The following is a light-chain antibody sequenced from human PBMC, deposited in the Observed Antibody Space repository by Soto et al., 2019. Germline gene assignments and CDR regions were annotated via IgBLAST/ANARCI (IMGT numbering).Light chain of an antibody. CDR2: RAS. Sequence: DIQMTQSPSSLSASVGDRVTITCRASQTVGDHLNWYQQKPGTAPKLLFSRASRMQSGVPSRFTGSGGASDFTLTISSLQPEDFATYYCDQAFFSSPTFGQGTKVGSK. V-gene: IGKV1-39*01. J-gene: IGKJ1*01. CDR3: DQAFFSSPT. CDR1: QTVGDH.